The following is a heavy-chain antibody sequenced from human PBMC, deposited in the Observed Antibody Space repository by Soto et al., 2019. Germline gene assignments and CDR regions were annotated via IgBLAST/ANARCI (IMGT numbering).Heavy chain of an antibody. CDR1: GGSIRSRSYY. V-gene: IGHV4-39*01. Sequence: QLQLQESGPGLVKPSETLSLTCTVSGGSIRSRSYYWGWVRQPPGEGLEWIGSIHDSGTTYYNPALKSRVAISGDPSKGQFHLTLNSVTAADTAVYYCATTAAETAGIWFDPWGQGTLVTVSS. CDR2: IHDSGTT. CDR3: ATTAAETAGIWFDP. J-gene: IGHJ5*02. D-gene: IGHD6-13*01.